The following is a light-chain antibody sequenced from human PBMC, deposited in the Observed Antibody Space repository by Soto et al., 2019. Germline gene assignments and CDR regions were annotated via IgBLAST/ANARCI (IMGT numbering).Light chain of an antibody. J-gene: IGKJ1*01. CDR1: QSISSW. V-gene: IGKV1-5*01. CDR3: QQYTAYST. Sequence: EIQMTQSPSTLSASVGDRFTITCRASQSISSWLAWYQQKPVKSPKLLIYDDSSLESLFPSRFSGIGSGTEFTLTISSLQPDDFATYYCQQYTAYSTFGPGTQLDIK. CDR2: DDS.